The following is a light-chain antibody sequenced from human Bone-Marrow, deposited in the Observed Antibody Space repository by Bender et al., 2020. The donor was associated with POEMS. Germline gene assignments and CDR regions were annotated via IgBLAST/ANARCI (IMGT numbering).Light chain of an antibody. CDR2: EGS. Sequence: QSALTQPASVSGSRGQSITLSCTGTSSDVGYYNLVSWYQQYPGKAPKLLIYEGSRRPSGVPDRFSGSRAGNTASLTISGLQAEDEANYYCCAYAGTTTWVFGGGTKLTVL. J-gene: IGLJ3*02. CDR1: SSDVGYYNL. CDR3: CAYAGTTTWV. V-gene: IGLV2-23*01.